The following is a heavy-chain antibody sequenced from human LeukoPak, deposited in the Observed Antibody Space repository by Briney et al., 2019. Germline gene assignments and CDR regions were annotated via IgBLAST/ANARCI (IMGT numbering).Heavy chain of an antibody. CDR2: IIPIFGTA. V-gene: IGHV1-69*05. J-gene: IGHJ5*02. CDR1: GGTFSSYA. D-gene: IGHD6-19*01. CDR3: ARCPIAVAGIGYNWFDP. Sequence: WASVKVSCKASGGTFSSYAISWVRQAPGQGLEWMGRIIPIFGTANYAQKFQGRVTITTDESTSTAYVELSSLRSEDTAVYYCARCPIAVAGIGYNWFDPWGQGTLVTVSS.